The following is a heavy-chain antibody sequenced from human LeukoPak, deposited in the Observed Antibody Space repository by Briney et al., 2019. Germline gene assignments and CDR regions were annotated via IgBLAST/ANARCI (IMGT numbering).Heavy chain of an antibody. Sequence: SQTLSLTCTVSGGSISSGGYYWSWIRQPAGKGLEWIGRIYTSGSTNYNPSLKSRVTMSVDTSKNQFSLKLSSVTAADTAVYYCARESSIEYSSSVIDYWGQGTLVTVSS. D-gene: IGHD6-6*01. CDR2: IYTSGST. CDR1: GGSISSGGYY. V-gene: IGHV4-61*02. J-gene: IGHJ4*02. CDR3: ARESSIEYSSSVIDY.